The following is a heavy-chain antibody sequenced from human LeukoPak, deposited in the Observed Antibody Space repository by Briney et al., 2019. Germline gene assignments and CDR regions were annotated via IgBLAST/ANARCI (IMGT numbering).Heavy chain of an antibody. Sequence: GGSLRLSCAASGFTFSSYSMNWVRQAPGKGLEWVSSISSSSYIYYADSVKGRFTISRDNAKNSLYLQMNSLRAEDTAVYYCARDRERRKWLRSFDYWGQGTLVTVSS. D-gene: IGHD5-12*01. CDR1: GFTFSSYS. V-gene: IGHV3-21*01. J-gene: IGHJ4*02. CDR2: ISSSSYI. CDR3: ARDRERRKWLRSFDY.